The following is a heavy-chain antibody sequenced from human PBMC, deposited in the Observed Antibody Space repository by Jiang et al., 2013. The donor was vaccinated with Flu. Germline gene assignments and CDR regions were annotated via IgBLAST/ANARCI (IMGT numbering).Heavy chain of an antibody. Sequence: GSGLVKPSETLSLTCTVSGGSISSSSYYWGWIRQPPGKGLEWIGSIYYSGSTYYNPSLKSRVTISVDTSKNQFSLKLSSVTAADTAVYYCARDGSNYNWFDPWGQGTLVTVSS. CDR3: ARDGSNYNWFDP. CDR1: GGSISSSSYY. CDR2: IYYSGST. J-gene: IGHJ5*02. V-gene: IGHV4-39*07. D-gene: IGHD4-11*01.